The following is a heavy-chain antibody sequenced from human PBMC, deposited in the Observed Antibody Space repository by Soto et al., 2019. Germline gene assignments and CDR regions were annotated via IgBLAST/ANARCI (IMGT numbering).Heavy chain of an antibody. D-gene: IGHD3-10*01. J-gene: IGHJ5*02. Sequence: QVQLQESGPGLVKPSETLSLTCTVSGGSISSYYWSWIRQPPGKGLEWIGYIYYSGSTNYNPSLKSRVTISVDTSKNQFSLKLSSVTAADTAVYYCASGYYGSGRGNWFDPWGQGTLVTVSS. CDR3: ASGYYGSGRGNWFDP. CDR1: GGSISSYY. V-gene: IGHV4-59*01. CDR2: IYYSGST.